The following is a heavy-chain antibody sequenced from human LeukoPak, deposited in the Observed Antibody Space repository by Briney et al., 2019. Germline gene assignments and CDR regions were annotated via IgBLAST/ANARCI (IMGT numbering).Heavy chain of an antibody. CDR3: ARTPITQNAFDI. CDR2: MNANSGNT. CDR1: GYTFTSYD. J-gene: IGHJ3*02. V-gene: IGHV1-8*01. Sequence: GASVKVSCKASGYTFTSYDINWVRQATGQGLEWMGWMNANSGNTGYAQKFQGRVTITRTTSISTAYMELSSLRSEDTAVYYCARTPITQNAFDIWGQGTMVTVSS. D-gene: IGHD3-10*01.